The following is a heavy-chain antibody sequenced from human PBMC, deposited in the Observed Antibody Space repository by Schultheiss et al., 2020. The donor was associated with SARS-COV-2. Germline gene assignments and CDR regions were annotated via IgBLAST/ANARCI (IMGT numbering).Heavy chain of an antibody. Sequence: GGSLRLSCAASGFTFSSYAMSWVRQAPGKGLEWVSAISMSGGSTYYTDSVKGRFTISRDNSRNILYLQMNSLRAEDTAVYYCARDGYLYCSGGSCYPTFYYYYGMDVWGQGTTVTVSS. CDR3: ARDGYLYCSGGSCYPTFYYYYGMDV. CDR1: GFTFSSYA. V-gene: IGHV3-23*01. J-gene: IGHJ6*02. D-gene: IGHD2-15*01. CDR2: ISMSGGST.